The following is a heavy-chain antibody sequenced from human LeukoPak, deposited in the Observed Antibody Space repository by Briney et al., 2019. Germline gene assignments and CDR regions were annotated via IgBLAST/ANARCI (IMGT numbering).Heavy chain of an antibody. V-gene: IGHV3-21*01. CDR3: ARDFSHDSSGYCAY. CDR1: GFTFSSYG. CDR2: ISSSSSYI. J-gene: IGHJ4*02. D-gene: IGHD3-22*01. Sequence: PGGSLRLSCAASGFTFSSYGMHWVRQAPGKGLEWVSSISSSSSYIYYADSVKGRFTISRDNAKNSLYLQMNSLRAEDTAVYYCARDFSHDSSGYCAYWGQGTLVTVSS.